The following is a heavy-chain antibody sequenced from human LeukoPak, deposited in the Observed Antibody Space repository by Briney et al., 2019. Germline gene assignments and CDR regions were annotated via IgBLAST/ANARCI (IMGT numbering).Heavy chain of an antibody. CDR1: GGSFSGYY. J-gene: IGHJ4*02. Sequence: SETLSLTCAVYGGSFSGYYWSWIRQPPGKGLEWIGYIYYSGSTNYNPSLKSRVTISVDTSKNQFSLKLSSVTAADTAVYYCARDYLAHNIFGVVIGHYAFDYWGQGTLVTVSS. CDR3: ARDYLAHNIFGVVIGHYAFDY. D-gene: IGHD3-3*01. V-gene: IGHV4-59*01. CDR2: IYYSGST.